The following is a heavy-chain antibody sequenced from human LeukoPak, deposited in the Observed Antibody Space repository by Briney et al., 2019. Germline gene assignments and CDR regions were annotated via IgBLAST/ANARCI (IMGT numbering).Heavy chain of an antibody. J-gene: IGHJ4*02. CDR1: GFIFRNYG. V-gene: IGHV3-33*01. Sequence: GGSLRLSCAASGFIFRNYGVHWVRQAPGKGLEWVAVIWSDGSNKYYGDSVKGRFTISRDNSKNTLDLQMNSLRAEDTAVYYCARGNYYDRSGLDYWGQGTLVTVSS. D-gene: IGHD3-22*01. CDR3: ARGNYYDRSGLDY. CDR2: IWSDGSNK.